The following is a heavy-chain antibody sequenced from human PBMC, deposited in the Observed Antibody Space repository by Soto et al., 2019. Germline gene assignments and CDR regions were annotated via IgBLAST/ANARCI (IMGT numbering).Heavy chain of an antibody. V-gene: IGHV3-30-3*01. J-gene: IGHJ5*02. Sequence: QEQVVESGGGVVQPGRSLRLSCAASGFTFSTHAMHWVRQAPGRGLEWVAIISYDGTTKDYADSVKGRFTISRDNSKNAVYLQTNSLRSEDTALYYCARDWRTAGTTGRVDPRAQGTLVTVAS. CDR3: ARDWRTAGTTGRVDP. CDR2: ISYDGTTK. D-gene: IGHD3-10*01. CDR1: GFTFSTHA.